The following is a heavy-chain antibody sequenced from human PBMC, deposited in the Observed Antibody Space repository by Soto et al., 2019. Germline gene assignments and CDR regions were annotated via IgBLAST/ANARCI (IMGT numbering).Heavy chain of an antibody. J-gene: IGHJ4*02. D-gene: IGHD1-1*01. V-gene: IGHV1-58*01. CDR2: IVVGSGNT. CDR1: GFTFTSSA. Sequence: SVKVSCKASGFTFTSSAVQCVRQARGQRLEWIGWIVVGSGNTNYAQKFQERVTITRDMSTSTAYMELSSLRSEDTAVYYCAADRSDGTTYLDYWGQGTLVTVSS. CDR3: AADRSDGTTYLDY.